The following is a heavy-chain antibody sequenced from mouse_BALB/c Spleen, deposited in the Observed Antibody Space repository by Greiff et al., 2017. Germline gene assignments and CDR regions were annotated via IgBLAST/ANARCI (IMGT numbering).Heavy chain of an antibody. D-gene: IGHD2-12*01. J-gene: IGHJ4*01. CDR2: ISNGGGST. Sequence: EVQLVESGGGLVQPGGSLKLSCAASGFTFSSYTMSWVRQTPEKRLEWVAYISNGGGSTYYPDTVKGRFTISRDNAKNTLYLQMSSLKSEDTAMYYCARLRLDYAMDYWGQGTSVTVSS. CDR3: ARLRLDYAMDY. CDR1: GFTFSSYT. V-gene: IGHV5-12-2*01.